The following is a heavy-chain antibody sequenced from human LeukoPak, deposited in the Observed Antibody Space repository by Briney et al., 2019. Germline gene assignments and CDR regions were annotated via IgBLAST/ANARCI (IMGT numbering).Heavy chain of an antibody. CDR2: IYHSGST. D-gene: IGHD4-23*01. J-gene: IGHJ3*02. Sequence: SETLSLTCTVSGYSISSGYYWGWIRQPPGKGLEWIGSIYHSGSTYYNPSLKSRVTISVDTSKNQFSLKLSSVTAADTAVYYCATQSEDYGGNFAFDIWGQGTMVTVSS. CDR1: GYSISSGYY. CDR3: ATQSEDYGGNFAFDI. V-gene: IGHV4-38-2*02.